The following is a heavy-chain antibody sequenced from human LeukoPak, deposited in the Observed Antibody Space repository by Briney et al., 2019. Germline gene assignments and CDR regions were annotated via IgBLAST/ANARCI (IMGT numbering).Heavy chain of an antibody. J-gene: IGHJ4*02. V-gene: IGHV3-33*06. CDR2: IWSDGTNK. D-gene: IGHD4-11*01. CDR3: AKDAQRGFDYSNSLEY. Sequence: PGRSLTLSCAASGFTFSHYGMHWVRQGPGKGLEWVAVIWSDGTNKYYADSVKGRFTIYRDDSQNRVFLQMNSLRAEDTALYYCAKDAQRGFDYSNSLEYWGQGALVSVSS. CDR1: GFTFSHYG.